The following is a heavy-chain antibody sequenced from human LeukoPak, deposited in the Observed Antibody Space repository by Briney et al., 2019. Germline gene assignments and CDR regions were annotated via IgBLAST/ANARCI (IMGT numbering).Heavy chain of an antibody. V-gene: IGHV3-30*02. CDR1: GFTFSSYG. D-gene: IGHD3-3*01. CDR2: IRYDGSNK. J-gene: IGHJ3*02. Sequence: PGGSLRLSCAASGFTFSSYGMHWVRQAPGKGLEWVAFIRYDGSNKYYADSVKGRFTISRDNSKNTLYLQMNSLRAEDTAVYYCASAVYYDFWSGYLTEDAFDIWGQGTMVTVSS. CDR3: ASAVYYDFWSGYLTEDAFDI.